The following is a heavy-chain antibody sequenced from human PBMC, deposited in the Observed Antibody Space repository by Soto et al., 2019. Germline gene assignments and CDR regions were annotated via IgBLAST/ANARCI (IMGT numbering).Heavy chain of an antibody. CDR2: ISGSGGST. D-gene: IGHD1-20*01. CDR1: GFTFSSYA. V-gene: IGHV3-23*01. J-gene: IGHJ6*02. CDR3: AKDLTGIYYYYGMDV. Sequence: GSLRLSCAASGFTFSSYAMSWVRQAPGKGLEWVSAISGSGGSTYYADSVKGRFTISRDNSKNTLYLQMNSLRAEDTAVYYCAKDLTGIYYYYGMDVWGQGTTVTVSS.